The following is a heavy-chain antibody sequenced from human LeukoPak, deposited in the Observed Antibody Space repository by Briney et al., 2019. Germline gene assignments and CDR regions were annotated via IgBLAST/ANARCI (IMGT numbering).Heavy chain of an antibody. J-gene: IGHJ4*02. CDR3: ARDESEFDY. V-gene: IGHV4-4*07. CDR2: IYTSGST. CDR1: GGSFSGYY. Sequence: SETLSLTCAVYGGSFSGYYWSWIRQPAGKGLEWIGRIYTSGSTNYNPSLKSRVTMSIDTSKNQFSLKLSSVTAADTAVYFCARDESEFDYWGQGTLVTVSS.